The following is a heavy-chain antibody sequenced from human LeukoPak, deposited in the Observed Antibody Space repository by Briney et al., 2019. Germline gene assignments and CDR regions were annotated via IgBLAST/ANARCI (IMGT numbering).Heavy chain of an antibody. J-gene: IGHJ5*02. V-gene: IGHV3-23*01. CDR2: ISDSGGST. D-gene: IGHD6-19*01. Sequence: GGSLRLSCAASGFTFSTYGMSWVRQAPGKGLEWVAAISDSGGSTYYADSVKGRFTISRDNSKNTLYLQTNSLRAEDTAVYYCAKDPYSSGPYNWFDPWGQGTLVTVSS. CDR1: GFTFSTYG. CDR3: AKDPYSSGPYNWFDP.